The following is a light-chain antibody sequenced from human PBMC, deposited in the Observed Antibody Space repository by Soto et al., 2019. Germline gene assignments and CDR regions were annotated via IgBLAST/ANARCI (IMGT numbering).Light chain of an antibody. Sequence: QPVLTQPASVSGSPGQSITISCTGTSSDVGGYTYVSWYQQLPGKAPKLMIYDVSDRPSGVSNRFSGSKSGNTASLTISGLQAEDAADYYCSSYTSSSLYVFGTGTKLTVL. J-gene: IGLJ1*01. CDR2: DVS. V-gene: IGLV2-14*01. CDR1: SSDVGGYTY. CDR3: SSYTSSSLYV.